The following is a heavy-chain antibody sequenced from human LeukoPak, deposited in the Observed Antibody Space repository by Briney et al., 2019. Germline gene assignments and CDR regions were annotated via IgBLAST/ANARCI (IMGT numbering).Heavy chain of an antibody. D-gene: IGHD4-23*01. V-gene: IGHV5-51*01. Sequence: GEXXXXSCKGFGYNFATYWIVWVRQMPGKGLEWMGIIYPGDSDTIYSPSFQGQVTISADKSASTAHLQWSSLKASDTAIYYCLRREGNSHYGYWGQGTLVTVSS. CDR3: LRREGNSHYGY. CDR1: GYNFATYW. CDR2: IYPGDSDT. J-gene: IGHJ4*02.